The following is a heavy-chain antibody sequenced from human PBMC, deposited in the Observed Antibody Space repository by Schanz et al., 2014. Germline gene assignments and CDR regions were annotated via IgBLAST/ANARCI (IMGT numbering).Heavy chain of an antibody. CDR2: ISGSGAST. J-gene: IGHJ4*02. CDR3: VRDELLWFGEVLSLDY. V-gene: IGHV3-23*04. CDR1: GFSFSDHA. Sequence: EVELVESGGGLVQPGGSLRLSCAASGFSFSDHAMDWVRQAAGKGLEWVSGISGSGASTYYADSVKGRFTISRDNSNKTVDLQMNSLRAEDTALYYCVRDELLWFGEVLSLDYWGQGALVTVSS. D-gene: IGHD3-10*01.